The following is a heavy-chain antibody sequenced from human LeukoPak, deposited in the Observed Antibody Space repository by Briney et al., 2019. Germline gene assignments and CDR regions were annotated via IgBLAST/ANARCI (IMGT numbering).Heavy chain of an antibody. CDR3: ARGIVAVAGTRTYYFDY. CDR1: GFTFSSYD. V-gene: IGHV3-13*01. J-gene: IGHJ4*02. CDR2: IGTAGDT. Sequence: QPGGSLRLSCAASGFTFSSYDMHWVRHATGKGLEWVSAIGTAGDTYYPGSVKGRFTISRENAKNSLYLQMNSLRAGDTAVYYCARGIVAVAGTRTYYFDYWGQGTLVTVSS. D-gene: IGHD6-19*01.